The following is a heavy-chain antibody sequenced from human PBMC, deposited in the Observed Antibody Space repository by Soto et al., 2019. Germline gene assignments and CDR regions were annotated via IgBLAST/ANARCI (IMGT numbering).Heavy chain of an antibody. CDR2: ISGSGGST. J-gene: IGHJ3*02. CDR1: GFTFSSYA. V-gene: IGHV3-23*01. D-gene: IGHD3-22*01. CDR3: AKGPDSSGYAGDAFDI. Sequence: VGSLRLSCAASGFTFSSYAMSWVRQAPGKGLEWVSAISGSGGSTYYADSVKGRFTISRDNSKNTLYLQMNSLRAEDTAVYYCAKGPDSSGYAGDAFDIWGQGTMVTVSS.